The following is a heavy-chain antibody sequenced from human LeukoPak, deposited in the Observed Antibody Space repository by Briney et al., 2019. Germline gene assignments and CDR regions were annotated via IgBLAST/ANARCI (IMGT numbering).Heavy chain of an antibody. Sequence: SETLSLTCAVSGASISSSSYYWGWARQSPGKGLEWIGNIYSSGNTYYNASLKSRVTMYIDTSKNQFSLKLSSVTAADTAMYYCAKSNGYGLIDYWGQGTLVTVSS. J-gene: IGHJ4*02. CDR3: AKSNGYGLIDY. CDR1: GASISSSSYY. V-gene: IGHV4-39*01. CDR2: IYSSGNT. D-gene: IGHD5-12*01.